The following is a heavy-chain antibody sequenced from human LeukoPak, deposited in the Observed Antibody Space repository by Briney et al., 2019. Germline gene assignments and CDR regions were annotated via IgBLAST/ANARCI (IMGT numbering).Heavy chain of an antibody. CDR1: GGSFSSYY. Sequence: SGTLSLTCTVSGGSFSSYYWSWIRQPPGKGLEWIGYIYYSGSTNYNPSLKSRVTISVDTSKNQFSLKLSSVTAADTAVYYCARDSPGSGSYFDYWGQGTLVTVSS. J-gene: IGHJ4*02. D-gene: IGHD6-19*01. CDR2: IYYSGST. CDR3: ARDSPGSGSYFDY. V-gene: IGHV4-59*12.